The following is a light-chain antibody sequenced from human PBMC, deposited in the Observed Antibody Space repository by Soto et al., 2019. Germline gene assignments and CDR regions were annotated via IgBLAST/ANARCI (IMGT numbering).Light chain of an antibody. CDR2: EVI. V-gene: IGLV2-8*01. Sequence: QSVLTQLPSASGSPGQSVTISCTGTSSDIGYYKYVSWYQQHPGKAPKLIIYEVIKRPSGVPDRFSGSKSGNTASLTVSGLQAEDEAEYYCSSYAGSNLGVFGTGTKLTVL. CDR1: SSDIGYYKY. CDR3: SSYAGSNLGV. J-gene: IGLJ1*01.